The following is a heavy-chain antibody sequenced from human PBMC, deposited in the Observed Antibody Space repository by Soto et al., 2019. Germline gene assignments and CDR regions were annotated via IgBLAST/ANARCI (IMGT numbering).Heavy chain of an antibody. V-gene: IGHV3-15*07. D-gene: IGHD2-15*01. J-gene: IGHJ6*02. CDR1: GFSVINAW. CDR3: TTGSVEGF. Sequence: EVQLVDSGGGLVKPGRSLRLSCAASGFSVINAWMNWVRQAPGKGLEWVGRVYTSAEGGATNYAAPVKGRFTISRDDSKNTVYLQMNSLMTEDTAVYYCTTGSVEGFWGQGTTVTVSS. CDR2: VYTSAEGGAT.